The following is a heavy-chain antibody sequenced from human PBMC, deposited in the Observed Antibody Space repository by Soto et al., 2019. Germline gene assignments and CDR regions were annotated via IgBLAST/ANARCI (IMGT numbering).Heavy chain of an antibody. CDR3: ARDLLEGYGHARQPDY. CDR2: ITSSSTYI. CDR1: GFTFSAYS. V-gene: IGHV3-21*06. Sequence: GGSLRLSCVASGFTFSAYSMSWVRQAPGQGLEWVSSITSSSTYIYYTRSVEGRFTISRDDAKNSLHLQMNSLRAEDTAVYCCARDLLEGYGHARQPDYWGQGTLVTVSS. J-gene: IGHJ4*02. D-gene: IGHD5-18*01.